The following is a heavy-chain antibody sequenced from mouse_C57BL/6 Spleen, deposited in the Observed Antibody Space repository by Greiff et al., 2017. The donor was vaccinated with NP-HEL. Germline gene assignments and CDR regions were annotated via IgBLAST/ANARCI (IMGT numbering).Heavy chain of an antibody. V-gene: IGHV5-17*01. J-gene: IGHJ2*01. CDR2: ISSGSSTI. D-gene: IGHD1-2*01. Sequence: EVQVVESGGGLVKPGGSLKLSCAASGFTFSDYGMHWVRQAPEKGLEWVAYISSGSSTIYYADTVKGRFTISRDNAKNTLFLRMTSLRSEDTAMYYCARGFTTAPDYWGQCTTLTVSS. CDR1: GFTFSDYG. CDR3: ARGFTTAPDY.